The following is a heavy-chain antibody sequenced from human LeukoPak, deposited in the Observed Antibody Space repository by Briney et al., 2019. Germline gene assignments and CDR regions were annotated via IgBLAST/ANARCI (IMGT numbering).Heavy chain of an antibody. CDR2: IRSDGSSK. J-gene: IGHJ4*02. Sequence: GRSLRLSCAASGFTFSSFGLHWVRQAPGKGLEWVALIRSDGSSKNYADSVKGRFTISRDTSKNTVHLQMNNLRAEYSAVYYCAKWSGDYPSYYLDYWGQGTLVTVSS. V-gene: IGHV3-33*03. CDR3: AKWSGDYPSYYLDY. D-gene: IGHD4-17*01. CDR1: GFTFSSFG.